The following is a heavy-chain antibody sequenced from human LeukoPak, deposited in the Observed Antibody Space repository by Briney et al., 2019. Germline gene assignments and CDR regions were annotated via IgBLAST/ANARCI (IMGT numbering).Heavy chain of an antibody. V-gene: IGHV3-23*01. D-gene: IGHD2/OR15-2a*01. CDR3: AKDQYRDYFRGADY. CDR1: GFTFNSFA. J-gene: IGHJ4*02. Sequence: GGSLRLSCAASGFTFNSFAMNWVRQAPGKGLEWVSTVSGSGGTTYYPDSVKGRFTISRDISKNTLYLQMNSLRAEDTAVYYCAKDQYRDYFRGADYWGQGTLVTVSS. CDR2: VSGSGGTT.